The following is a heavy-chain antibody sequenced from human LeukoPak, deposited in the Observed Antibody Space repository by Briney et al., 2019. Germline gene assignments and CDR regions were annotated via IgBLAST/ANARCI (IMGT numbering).Heavy chain of an antibody. CDR3: ARDSPYCGGDCYPAGAFGI. CDR2: IYYSGST. CDR1: GGSISSYY. D-gene: IGHD2-21*02. Sequence: PSETLSLTCTVSGGSISSYYWSWIRQPPGKGLEWIGYIYYSGSTNYNPSLKSRVTISVDTSKNQFSLKLSSVTAADTAVYYCARDSPYCGGDCYPAGAFGIWGQGTMVTVSS. V-gene: IGHV4-59*01. J-gene: IGHJ3*02.